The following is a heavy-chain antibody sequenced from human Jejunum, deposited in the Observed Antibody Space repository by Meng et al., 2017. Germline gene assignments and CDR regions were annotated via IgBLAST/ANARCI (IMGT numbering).Heavy chain of an antibody. CDR1: GYSISGSTW. Sequence: VRLQQSGPGLVKTSQTLSLPCGVSGYSISGSTWWGWIRQPPGKGLEWIGEVFHSGTPNYNPSLMSRLTMSVDKSKNQFSLNLTSVTAADTAVYYCASRPVGIRTYYFDCWGQGTLVTVSS. V-gene: IGHV4-28*02. J-gene: IGHJ4*02. CDR2: VFHSGTP. CDR3: ASRPVGIRTYYFDC. D-gene: IGHD2-21*01.